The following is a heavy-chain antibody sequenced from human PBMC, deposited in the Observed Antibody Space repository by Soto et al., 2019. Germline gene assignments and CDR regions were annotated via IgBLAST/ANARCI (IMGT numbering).Heavy chain of an antibody. J-gene: IGHJ4*02. CDR2: IISSSSYT. CDR3: ASDHHGYSGYDYVDY. Sequence: QVQLVESGGGLVKPGGSLRLSCVASGFTFSDYYMSWIRQAPGKGLEWVSYIISSSSYTNYADAVKSRFTISRDNAKNSLYLQMNSLRAEDTAVYYCASDHHGYSGYDYVDYWGQGPLVTVSS. CDR1: GFTFSDYY. V-gene: IGHV3-11*05. D-gene: IGHD5-12*01.